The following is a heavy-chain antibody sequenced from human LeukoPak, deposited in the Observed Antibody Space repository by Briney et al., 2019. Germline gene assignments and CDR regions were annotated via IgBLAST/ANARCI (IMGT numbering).Heavy chain of an antibody. Sequence: SVKVSCKASGGTFSSYTISWVRQAPGQGLEWMGRIIPILGIANYAQKFQGRVTITADKPTSTAYMELSSLRSEDTAVYYCARADFWSGYYLSRFDYWGQGTLVTVSS. CDR1: GGTFSSYT. CDR2: IIPILGIA. V-gene: IGHV1-69*02. J-gene: IGHJ4*02. D-gene: IGHD3-3*01. CDR3: ARADFWSGYYLSRFDY.